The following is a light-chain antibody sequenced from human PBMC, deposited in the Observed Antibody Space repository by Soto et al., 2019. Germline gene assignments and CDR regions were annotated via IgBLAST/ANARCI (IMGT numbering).Light chain of an antibody. Sequence: EIVLTQSPATLSLSPGERATLSCRASQSVSSYLAWYQQKPGQAPRLLIYDASSRATGIPARFSGSGSRTDFTLTINSLGPEDFAVYYCQQRSNWLFTFGPGTKVDIK. J-gene: IGKJ3*01. V-gene: IGKV3-11*01. CDR3: QQRSNWLFT. CDR1: QSVSSY. CDR2: DAS.